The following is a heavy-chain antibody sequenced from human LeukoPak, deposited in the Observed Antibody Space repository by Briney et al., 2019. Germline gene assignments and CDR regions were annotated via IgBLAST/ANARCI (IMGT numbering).Heavy chain of an antibody. CDR1: GFTFSSYA. CDR3: AKVPSPFGVVRYFDY. J-gene: IGHJ4*02. CDR2: ISGSGGST. V-gene: IGHV3-23*01. Sequence: GGSLRLSCAASGFTFSSYAMSWVRQAPGKGLEWVSAISGSGGSTYYADSVKGRFTTSRDNSKKTLYLQMNSLRAEDTAVYYCAKVPSPFGVVRYFDYWGQGTLVTVSS. D-gene: IGHD3-3*01.